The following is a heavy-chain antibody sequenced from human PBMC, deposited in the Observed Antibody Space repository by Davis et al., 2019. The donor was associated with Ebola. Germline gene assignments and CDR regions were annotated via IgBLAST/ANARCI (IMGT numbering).Heavy chain of an antibody. J-gene: IGHJ6*04. CDR1: GFTFSSYW. CDR3: AGGKGAVAGRYYYYGMDV. CDR2: IKQDGSEK. Sequence: PGGSLRLSCAASGFTFSSYWMSWVRQAPGKGLEWVANIKQDGSEKYYADSVKGRFTISRDNAKNSLYLQMNSLRAEDTAVYYCAGGKGAVAGRYYYYGMDVWGKGTTVTVSS. V-gene: IGHV3-7*03. D-gene: IGHD6-19*01.